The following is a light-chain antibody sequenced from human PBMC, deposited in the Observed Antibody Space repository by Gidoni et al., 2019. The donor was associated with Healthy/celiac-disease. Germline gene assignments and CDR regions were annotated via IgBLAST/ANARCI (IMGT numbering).Light chain of an antibody. CDR1: SRDVGGYHY. J-gene: IGLJ2*01. Sequence: QSALTQPAYVSGCAGQAITISCTGTSRDVGGYHYVSWYQQHPGKAPKLMIYDVSNRPSGVSNLFSGSKSCNTASLTISGLQAEDEAEYYCSSYTSSSTLVFGRGTKLTVL. CDR3: SSYTSSSTLV. CDR2: DVS. V-gene: IGLV2-14*03.